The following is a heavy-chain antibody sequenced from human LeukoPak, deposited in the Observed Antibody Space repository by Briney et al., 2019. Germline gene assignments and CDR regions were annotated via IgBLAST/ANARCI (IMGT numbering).Heavy chain of an antibody. CDR3: AKDRATVTTVFATDGMDV. Sequence: PGGSLRLSCAASGFTFSSYPMSWVRQAPGKGLEWVSAISGSGGSTYYADSVKGRFTISRDNSKNTLYLQMNSLRAEDTAVYYCAKDRATVTTVFATDGMDVWGQGTTVTVSS. V-gene: IGHV3-23*01. CDR2: ISGSGGST. CDR1: GFTFSSYP. D-gene: IGHD4-11*01. J-gene: IGHJ6*02.